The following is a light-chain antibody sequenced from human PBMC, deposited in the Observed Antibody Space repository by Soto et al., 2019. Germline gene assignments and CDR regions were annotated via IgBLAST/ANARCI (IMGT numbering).Light chain of an antibody. V-gene: IGKV3-11*01. CDR2: HAS. CDR3: QHHSDWFSWS. Sequence: EIVLTQSPGTLSLSPGERATLSCRASQSVSSYLAWYRQRPGQSPTLLIYHASNRPTGIPARFSGSGSGTDFTLTISSLEPEDFAVYYCQHHSDWFSWSFGQGPRWIS. CDR1: QSVSSY. J-gene: IGKJ1*01.